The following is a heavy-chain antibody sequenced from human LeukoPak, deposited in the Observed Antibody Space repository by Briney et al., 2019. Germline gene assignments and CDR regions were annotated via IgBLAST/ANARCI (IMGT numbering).Heavy chain of an antibody. CDR1: GYTFNAYY. D-gene: IGHD3-10*01. CDR2: INPNSGDT. Sequence: LGASVKVSCKASGYTFNAYYIHWVRQAPGQGLEWMAWINPNSGDTNYAQKFQGRVTMTRDTSISTAYMELSRLRSDDTAVYYCARAGSYYYYYMDVWGKGTTVTVSS. J-gene: IGHJ6*03. CDR3: ARAGSYYYYYMDV. V-gene: IGHV1-2*03.